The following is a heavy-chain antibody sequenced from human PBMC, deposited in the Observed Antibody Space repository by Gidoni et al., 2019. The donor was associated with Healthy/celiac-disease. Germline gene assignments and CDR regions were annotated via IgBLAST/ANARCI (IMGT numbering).Heavy chain of an antibody. CDR3: ARTTYDFWSGYEDY. CDR1: GFSLSNARMG. V-gene: IGHV2-26*01. D-gene: IGHD3-3*01. Sequence: QVTLKESGPVLVKPTETLTLTCTVSGFSLSNARMGVSWIRQPPGKALEWLAHIFSNDEKSYSTSLKSRLTISKDTSKSQVVLTMTNMDPVDTATYYCARTTYDFWSGYEDYWGQGTLVTVS. J-gene: IGHJ4*02. CDR2: IFSNDEK.